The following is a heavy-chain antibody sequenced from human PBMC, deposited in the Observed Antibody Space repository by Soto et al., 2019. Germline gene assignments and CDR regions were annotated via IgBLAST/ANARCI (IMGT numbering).Heavy chain of an antibody. CDR2: ITQIGSET. CDR1: GFTFTMYW. J-gene: IGHJ2*01. D-gene: IGHD4-4*01. Sequence: PGGSLRPSSVALGFTFTMYWISWVRQAPVDGLEWVANITQIGSETWSMDSVKGRFTISRENARISLYLQMNSLRAEDTAVYYCARPLWRNDYNWGYFDLWGGGTLVSVS. CDR3: ARPLWRNDYNWGYFDL. V-gene: IGHV3-7*04.